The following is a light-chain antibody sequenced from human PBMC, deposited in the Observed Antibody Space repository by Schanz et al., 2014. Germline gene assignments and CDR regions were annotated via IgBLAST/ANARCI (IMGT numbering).Light chain of an antibody. J-gene: IGLJ3*02. CDR3: VTWDDSLNGGV. Sequence: QSVLTQPPSASGTPGQRVTISCSGSSSNIGSNYVYWYQQLPGTAPKLLIYRNNQRPSGVPDRFSGSKSGTSASLAISGLQSEDEADYYCVTWDDSLNGGVFGGGTKLTVL. V-gene: IGLV1-44*01. CDR1: SSNIGSNY. CDR2: RNN.